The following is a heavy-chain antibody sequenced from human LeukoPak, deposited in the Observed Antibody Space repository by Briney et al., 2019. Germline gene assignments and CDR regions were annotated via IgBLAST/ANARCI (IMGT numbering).Heavy chain of an antibody. Sequence: GGCLRLSCAAAGFTLSRYGMEWAGQAEGGGREWVAVIPYDRSNQYYPDSAKARFTISRDNSKNTLYLQMNSLRAEDPAVYYCATILSRVLDYWGQGTLVTASS. CDR3: ATILSRVLDY. CDR1: GFTLSRYG. V-gene: IGHV3-30*02. J-gene: IGHJ4*02. CDR2: IPYDRSNQ. D-gene: IGHD2-15*01.